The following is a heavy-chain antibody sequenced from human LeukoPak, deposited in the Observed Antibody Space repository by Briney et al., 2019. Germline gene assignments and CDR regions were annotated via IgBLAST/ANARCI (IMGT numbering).Heavy chain of an antibody. J-gene: IGHJ4*02. D-gene: IGHD2-21*02. Sequence: SVKVSCKTTGGTFSSYAFSWMRQAPGQGLEWVGRIIPIYNPVDYTQRFQGRVTITADESTNTVYLELSSLRYDDTAVYYCAREPLGCGGDCHFDYWGQGTLVTVSS. CDR3: AREPLGCGGDCHFDY. CDR1: GGTFSSYA. CDR2: IIPIYNPV. V-gene: IGHV1-69*15.